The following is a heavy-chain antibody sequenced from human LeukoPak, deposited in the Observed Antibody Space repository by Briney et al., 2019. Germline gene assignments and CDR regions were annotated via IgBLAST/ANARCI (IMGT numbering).Heavy chain of an antibody. J-gene: IGHJ4*02. CDR3: ARHLWASYCGGDCYYAFDY. CDR2: IYYSGST. Sequence: SETLSLTCTVSGGSISSYYWSWIRQPPGKGLEWIGYIYYSGSTNYNPSLKSRVTISVDTSKNQFSLKLSSVTAADTAVYYCARHLWASYCGGDCYYAFDYWGQGTLVTVSS. CDR1: GGSISSYY. D-gene: IGHD2-21*02. V-gene: IGHV4-59*08.